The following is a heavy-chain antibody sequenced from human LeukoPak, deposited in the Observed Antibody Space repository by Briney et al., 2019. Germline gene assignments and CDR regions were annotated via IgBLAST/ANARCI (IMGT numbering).Heavy chain of an antibody. CDR2: ISGSGGST. V-gene: IGHV3-23*01. CDR1: GFTFSSYA. D-gene: IGHD5-12*01. CDR3: AKGLFSGYDPIGSDY. J-gene: IGHJ4*02. Sequence: GGSLRLSCASSGFTFSSYAMSWVRQAPGKGLEWVSAISGSGGSTYYADSVKGRFTISRDNSKNTLYLQMNSLRAEDTAVYYCAKGLFSGYDPIGSDYWGQGTLVTVSS.